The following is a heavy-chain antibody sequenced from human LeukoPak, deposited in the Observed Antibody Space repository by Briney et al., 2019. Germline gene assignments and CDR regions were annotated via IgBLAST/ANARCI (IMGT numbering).Heavy chain of an antibody. J-gene: IGHJ4*02. CDR1: GFTVSSNY. D-gene: IGHD3-3*01. CDR2: IYSGGST. V-gene: IGHV3-53*01. CDR3: ASSTIFGVVMVY. Sequence: GGSLRLSCAASGFTVSSNYMSWVRQAPGKGLEWVSVIYSGGSTYYADSVKGRFTISRDNSKNTLYLQMNSLRAEDTAVYYCASSTIFGVVMVYWGQGTLVTVSS.